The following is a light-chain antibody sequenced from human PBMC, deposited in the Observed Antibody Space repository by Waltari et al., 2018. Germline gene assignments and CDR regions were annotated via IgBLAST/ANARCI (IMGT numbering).Light chain of an antibody. CDR1: SSNIGRTH. V-gene: IGLV1-51*02. Sequence: QSVLTQPPSVSAAPGQKVPISCSRSSSNIGRTHVSWYQQLPGTAPKPLIYETNKRPSGIPDRFSGSKSGPSATLGITGLQPGDEASYYCGTWDGSLTVGVFGGGTVLTVL. CDR2: ETN. J-gene: IGLJ2*01. CDR3: GTWDGSLTVGV.